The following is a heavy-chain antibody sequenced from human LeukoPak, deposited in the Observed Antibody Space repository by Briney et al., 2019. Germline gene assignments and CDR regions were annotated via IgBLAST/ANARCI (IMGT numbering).Heavy chain of an antibody. CDR1: GGTISSGSYY. J-gene: IGHJ4*02. CDR3: ARGPKYSSSWYGDY. D-gene: IGHD6-13*01. CDR2: IYYSGST. Sequence: SETLSLTCTVSGGTISSGSYYWSWIRQPAGKGLEWIGYIYYSGSTNYNPSLKSRVTISVDTSKNQFSLKLSSVTAADTAVYYCARGPKYSSSWYGDYWGQGTLVTVSS. V-gene: IGHV4-61*10.